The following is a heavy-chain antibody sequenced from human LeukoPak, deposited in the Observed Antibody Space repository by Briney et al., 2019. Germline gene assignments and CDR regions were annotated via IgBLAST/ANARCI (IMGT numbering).Heavy chain of an antibody. V-gene: IGHV1-3*01. CDR3: ASDGVAGIVAAGMLDY. J-gene: IGHJ4*02. CDR1: GYTFTSYA. D-gene: IGHD6-13*01. CDR2: INAGNGNT. Sequence: GASVKVSCKASGYTFTSYAMHWVRQAPGQRLEWMGWINAGNGNTKYSQKFQGRVTITRDTSASTAYMELSSLRSEDTAVYYCASDGVAGIVAAGMLDYWGQGTLVTVSS.